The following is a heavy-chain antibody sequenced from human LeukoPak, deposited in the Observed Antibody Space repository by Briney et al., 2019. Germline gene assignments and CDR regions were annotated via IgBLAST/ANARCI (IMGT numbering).Heavy chain of an antibody. CDR1: GYTFTSYD. CDR2: MNPNSGNT. CDR3: ARLRWGIAVAGTDGTDAFDI. J-gene: IGHJ3*02. V-gene: IGHV1-8*03. Sequence: ASVKVSCKASGYTFTSYDINWVRQATGQGLEWMGWMNPNSGNTGYAQKFQGRVTITRNTSISTAYMELSSLRSEDTAVYYCARLRWGIAVAGTDGTDAFDIWGQGTMVTVSS. D-gene: IGHD6-19*01.